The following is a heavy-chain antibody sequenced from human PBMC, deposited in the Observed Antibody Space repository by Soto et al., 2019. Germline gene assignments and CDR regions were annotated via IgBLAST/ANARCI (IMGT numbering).Heavy chain of an antibody. D-gene: IGHD1-26*01. V-gene: IGHV3-33*03. J-gene: IGHJ6*02. CDR1: EFNFGVFG. Sequence: QVQLVESGGGVVQSGRSLRLSCTASEFNFGVFGMHWVRQAPGKGLEWVAVISYDGSNIYYGDSVKGRFTISRDNSKNTLFLQMHSLRTEDLAIYYCAKNSHKWALNYYYGMDVWGQGTTVTVSS. CDR2: ISYDGSNI. CDR3: AKNSHKWALNYYYGMDV.